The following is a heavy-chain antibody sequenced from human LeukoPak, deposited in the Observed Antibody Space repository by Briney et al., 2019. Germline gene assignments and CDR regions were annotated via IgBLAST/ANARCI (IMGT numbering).Heavy chain of an antibody. CDR1: GFTFSSYA. CDR3: ATGLDDYVWGSYRYTNPYFAN. Sequence: PGGSLRLSCAASGFTFSSYAMSWVRQAPGKGLEWVSAISGSGGSTYYADSVKGRFTISRDNSKNTLYLQMNSLRAEDTAVYYCATGLDDYVWGSYRYTNPYFANWGQGTPVTVSS. CDR2: ISGSGGST. V-gene: IGHV3-23*01. D-gene: IGHD3-16*02. J-gene: IGHJ4*02.